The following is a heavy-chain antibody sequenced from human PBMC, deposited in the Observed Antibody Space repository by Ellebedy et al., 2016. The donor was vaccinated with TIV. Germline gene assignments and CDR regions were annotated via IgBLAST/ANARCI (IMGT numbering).Heavy chain of an antibody. D-gene: IGHD6-19*01. CDR1: GFTFTEYT. V-gene: IGHV3-21*01. CDR2: ISSSSGYK. CDR3: VAAQLALDY. J-gene: IGHJ4*02. Sequence: GESLKISCAASGFTFTEYTMNWVRQAAGKGLEWVSSISSSSGYKYYTESVKGRFTISRDNAKKSVYLQMDSLRAEDTAVYYCVAAQLALDYWGQGALVTVSS.